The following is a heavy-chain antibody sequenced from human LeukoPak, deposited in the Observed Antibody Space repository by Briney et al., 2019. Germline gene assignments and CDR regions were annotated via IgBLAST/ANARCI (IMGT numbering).Heavy chain of an antibody. J-gene: IGHJ3*02. CDR1: GITFRNFA. V-gene: IGHV3-23*01. CDR2: ISGSGGNT. Sequence: PGGSLRLSCAASGITFRNFAMSWVRQAPGKGLEWVSGISGSGGNTYYADSVKGRFTISRDNSKNTLYLQMNSLRAEDTAVYYCAVLLWFGELSLSDAFDIWGQGTMVTVSS. D-gene: IGHD3-10*01. CDR3: AVLLWFGELSLSDAFDI.